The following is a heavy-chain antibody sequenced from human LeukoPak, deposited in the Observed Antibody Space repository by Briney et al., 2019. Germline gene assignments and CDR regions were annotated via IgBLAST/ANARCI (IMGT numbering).Heavy chain of an antibody. J-gene: IGHJ4*02. CDR3: ARSLGYCSSTSCYTFDY. V-gene: IGHV1-69*13. CDR1: GGTFSSYA. D-gene: IGHD2-2*02. CDR2: ITPIFGTA. Sequence: SVKVSCKASGGTFSSYAISWVRQAPGQGLEWMGGITPIFGTANYAQKSQGRVTITADESTSTAYMELSSLRSEDTAVYYCARSLGYCSSTSCYTFDYWGQGTLVTVSS.